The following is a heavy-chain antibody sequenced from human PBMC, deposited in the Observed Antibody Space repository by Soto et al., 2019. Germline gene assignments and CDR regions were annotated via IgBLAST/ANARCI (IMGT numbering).Heavy chain of an antibody. D-gene: IGHD3-10*02. CDR2: VSGSVSTT. Sequence: PGGSLRLSCAASGFTFSSYAMSWVRQAAGKGLEWVSSVSGSVSTTYYADSVKGRFTISRDNSKNTLYLQMNSLRAEDTAVYYCAKIQMFYGVSMLGGWVDSWGQGTLVTVSS. CDR3: AKIQMFYGVSMLGGWVDS. CDR1: GFTFSSYA. J-gene: IGHJ4*02. V-gene: IGHV3-23*01.